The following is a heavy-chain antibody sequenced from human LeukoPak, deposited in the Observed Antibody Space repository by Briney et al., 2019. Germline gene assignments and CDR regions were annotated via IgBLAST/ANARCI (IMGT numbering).Heavy chain of an antibody. Sequence: SETLSLTCTVSGGSISSSSYYWSWIRQPPGKGLEWIGYIYYSGSTNYNPSLKSRVTISVDTSKNQFSLKLSSVTAADTAVYYCARTSSSGWYYFDYWGQGTLVTVSS. CDR3: ARTSSSGWYYFDY. V-gene: IGHV4-61*05. CDR2: IYYSGST. CDR1: GGSISSSSYY. J-gene: IGHJ4*02. D-gene: IGHD6-19*01.